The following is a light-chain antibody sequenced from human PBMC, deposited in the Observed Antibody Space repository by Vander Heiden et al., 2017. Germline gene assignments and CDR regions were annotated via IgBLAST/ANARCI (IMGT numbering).Light chain of an antibody. V-gene: IGLV2-14*01. Sequence: QSALTQPASVSGSPGQSITISCTGTSSDVGCYTYVSWYQQQQRKATKLMIYDVSNRPSGVSNRFSGSKSGNTASLTISGLQAEDEDDYYCSSYTSSSTIDVVFGGGTKLTVL. CDR1: SSDVGCYTY. CDR3: SSYTSSSTIDVV. CDR2: DVS. J-gene: IGLJ2*01.